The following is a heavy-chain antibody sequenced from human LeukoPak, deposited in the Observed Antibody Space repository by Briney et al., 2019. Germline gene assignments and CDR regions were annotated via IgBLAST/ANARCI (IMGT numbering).Heavy chain of an antibody. Sequence: SVKVSCKASGGTFSSYAISWVRQAPGQGLEWMGGIIPIFGTANYAQKFQGRVTITADESTSTAYMELSSLRSEDTAVYYCARERGTSSSQGYCGGDCHQVWGQGTLVTVSS. D-gene: IGHD2-21*01. CDR3: ARERGTSSSQGYCGGDCHQV. CDR2: IIPIFGTA. J-gene: IGHJ4*02. V-gene: IGHV1-69*13. CDR1: GGTFSSYA.